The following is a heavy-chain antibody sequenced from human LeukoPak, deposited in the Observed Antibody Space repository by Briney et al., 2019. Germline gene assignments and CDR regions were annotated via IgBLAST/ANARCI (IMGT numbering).Heavy chain of an antibody. CDR1: GGSFSGYY. D-gene: IGHD2-15*01. J-gene: IGHJ4*02. CDR2: INHSGST. CDR3: ARVVGARKGGFDY. V-gene: IGHV4-34*01. Sequence: PSETLSLTCAVYGGSFSGYYWSWICQPPGKGLEWIGEINHSGSTNYNPSLKSRVTISVDTSKNQFSLKLSSVTAADTAVYYCARVVGARKGGFDYWGQGTLVTVSS.